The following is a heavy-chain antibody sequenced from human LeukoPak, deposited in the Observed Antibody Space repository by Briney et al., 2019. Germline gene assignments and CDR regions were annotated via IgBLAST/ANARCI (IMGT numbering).Heavy chain of an antibody. Sequence: SVKVSCKASGGTFSSYAISWVRQAPGQGLEWMGGIIPIFGTANYAQKFQGRVTITTDESTSTAYMELSSLRSEDTAVYYCARELLTRRDGYKYYFDYWGQGTLVTVSS. J-gene: IGHJ4*02. V-gene: IGHV1-69*05. CDR1: GGTFSSYA. D-gene: IGHD5-24*01. CDR3: ARELLTRRDGYKYYFDY. CDR2: IIPIFGTA.